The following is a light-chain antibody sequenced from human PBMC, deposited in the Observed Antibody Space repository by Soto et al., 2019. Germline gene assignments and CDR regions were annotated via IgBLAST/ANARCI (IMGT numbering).Light chain of an antibody. Sequence: EIVMTQSPATLSVSPGGRATLSCRASQSISDTLAWYQKKPGQAPRLLIYDASNRATGIPARLSGSGSGTDFTLTISSLEPEDFAVYYCQQRSNWPPAFGGGTKVDIK. CDR2: DAS. CDR1: QSISDT. J-gene: IGKJ4*01. CDR3: QQRSNWPPA. V-gene: IGKV3-11*01.